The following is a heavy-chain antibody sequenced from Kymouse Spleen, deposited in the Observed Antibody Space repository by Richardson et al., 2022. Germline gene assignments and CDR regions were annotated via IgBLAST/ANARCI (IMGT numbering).Heavy chain of an antibody. Sequence: QVQLQQWGAGLLKPSETLSLTCAVYGGSFSGYYWSWIRQPPGKGLEWIGEINHSGSTNYNPSLKSRVTISVDTSKNQFSLKLSSVTAADTAVYYCASALTGDFDYWGQGTLVTVSS. J-gene: IGHJ4*02. CDR3: ASALTGDFDY. D-gene: IGHD7-27*02. CDR2: INHSGST. CDR1: GGSFSGYY. V-gene: IGHV4-34*01.